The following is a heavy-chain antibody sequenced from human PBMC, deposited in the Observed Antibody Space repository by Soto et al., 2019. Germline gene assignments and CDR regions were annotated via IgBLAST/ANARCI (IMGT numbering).Heavy chain of an antibody. V-gene: IGHV1-18*04. J-gene: IGHJ4*02. D-gene: IGHD6-13*01. CDR3: ARVSLRQQLATYFDY. CDR2: ISAYNGNT. CDR1: GYTFTSYG. Sequence: QVQLVQSGAEVKKPGASVKVSCKASGYTFTSYGISWVRQAPGQGLEWMGWISAYNGNTNYAQKLQGRVTMTTDTSTSTAYMELRSLRADDTAVYYCARVSLRQQLATYFDYWGQGTLVTVSS.